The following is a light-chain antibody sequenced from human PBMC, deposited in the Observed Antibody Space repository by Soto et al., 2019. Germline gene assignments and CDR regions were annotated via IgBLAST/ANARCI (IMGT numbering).Light chain of an antibody. CDR3: QQDNSGWT. J-gene: IGKJ1*01. CDR2: KAS. V-gene: IGKV1-5*03. Sequence: DIQMTQSPATLYASVGDRVTITCRASQSISSWLAWYQQKPGKAPKLLIYKASSLESGVPSRLSGSGSGTEFTLTISSLQTDYCATYYFQQDNSGWTFGPGTKVEIK. CDR1: QSISSW.